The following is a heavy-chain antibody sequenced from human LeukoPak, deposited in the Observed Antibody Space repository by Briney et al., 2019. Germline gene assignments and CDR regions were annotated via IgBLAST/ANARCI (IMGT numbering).Heavy chain of an antibody. CDR3: ASLDCSGGGCYPDY. CDR1: GGSISSSSYY. Sequence: SETLSLTCTVSGGSISSSSYYWGWIRQPPGKGLEWIGSVYYRGSTYYNPSLKSRVTISIDTSKNQFSLNLSSVTAADTAVYYCASLDCSGGGCYPDYWGQGTLVTVSS. J-gene: IGHJ4*02. D-gene: IGHD2-15*01. CDR2: VYYRGST. V-gene: IGHV4-39*01.